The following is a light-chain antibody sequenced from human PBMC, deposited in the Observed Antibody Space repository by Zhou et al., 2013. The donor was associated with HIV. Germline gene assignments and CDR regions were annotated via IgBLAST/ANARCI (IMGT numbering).Light chain of an antibody. Sequence: DIQMTQSPSTLSASVGDRVTIICRASHSISSWLAWYQQKLGKAPTLLIYKTSSLDKGVPSRFSGSGSGTEFTLTIAGLQPEDLATYYCQQYQSFVLSFGGGTKVDIK. J-gene: IGKJ4*01. CDR3: QQYQSFVLS. V-gene: IGKV1-5*03. CDR1: HSISSW. CDR2: KTS.